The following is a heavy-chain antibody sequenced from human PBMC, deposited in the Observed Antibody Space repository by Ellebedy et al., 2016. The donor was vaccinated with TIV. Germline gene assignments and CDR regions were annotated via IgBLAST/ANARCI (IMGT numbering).Heavy chain of an antibody. J-gene: IGHJ4*02. CDR1: GYTFTSYD. D-gene: IGHD1-26*01. CDR2: FDPEDGET. V-gene: IGHV1-24*01. CDR3: ATDLVGATVDY. Sequence: ASVKVSXKASGYTFTSYDINWVRQAPGKGLEWMGGFDPEDGETIYAQKFQGRVTMTEDTSTDTAYMELSSLRSEDTAVYYCATDLVGATVDYWGQGTLVTVSS.